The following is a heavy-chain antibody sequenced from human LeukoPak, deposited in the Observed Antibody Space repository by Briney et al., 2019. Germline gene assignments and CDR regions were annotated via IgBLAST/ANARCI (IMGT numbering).Heavy chain of an antibody. CDR2: IYDSGST. J-gene: IGHJ5*02. V-gene: IGHV4-39*01. D-gene: IGHD3-10*01. Sequence: SETLSLTCTVSGGSIRSSYYYWGWIRQPPGKGLEWIGSIYDSGSTYYNPSLKSRVTISVDTSKNQFSLKLNSVTAADTVVYYCARHYGPWGQGTLVTVSS. CDR3: ARHYGP. CDR1: GGSIRSSYYY.